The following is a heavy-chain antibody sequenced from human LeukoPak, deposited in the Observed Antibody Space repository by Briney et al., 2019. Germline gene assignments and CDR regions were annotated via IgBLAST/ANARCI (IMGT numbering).Heavy chain of an antibody. CDR2: LNSDGSST. J-gene: IGHJ4*02. CDR3: VRPTRSGYYYGPNDY. Sequence: QTGGPLRLSCAASGFTFSNYWMHWVRQAPGKGLVWVSRLNSDGSSTNYADSVKGRFTISRDNAKNSLYLQMDTLRAEDSAVYYCVRPTRSGYYYGPNDYWGQGTLVTVSS. D-gene: IGHD3-22*01. V-gene: IGHV3-74*01. CDR1: GFTFSNYW.